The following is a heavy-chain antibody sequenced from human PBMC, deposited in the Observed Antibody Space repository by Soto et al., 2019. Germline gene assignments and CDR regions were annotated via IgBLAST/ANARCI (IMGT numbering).Heavy chain of an antibody. CDR1: GGTFSSYA. CDR2: IIPIFGTT. J-gene: IGHJ5*02. V-gene: IGHV1-69*15. D-gene: IGHD6-13*01. Sequence: HVQLVQSGAEVKKPGSSMKVSCKASGGTFSSYAISWVRQAPGQGLEWMGRIIPIFGTTSYAQKFQGRVTITADESTSTAYMELSSLRSDDTAVYYCAREVGSTWYVRLDPWGQGTLVTVSS. CDR3: AREVGSTWYVRLDP.